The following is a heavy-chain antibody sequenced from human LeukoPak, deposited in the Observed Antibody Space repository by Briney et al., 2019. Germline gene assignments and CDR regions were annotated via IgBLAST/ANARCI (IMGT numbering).Heavy chain of an antibody. CDR2: INHSGST. J-gene: IGHJ6*02. CDR3: ARGEYFDWLPLNYGMDV. CDR1: GGSFSGYY. V-gene: IGHV4-34*01. Sequence: SGTLSLTCAVYGGSFSGYYWSWIRQPPGKGLEWIGEINHSGSTNYNPSLKSRVTISVDTSKNQFSLKLSSVTTADTAVYYCARGEYFDWLPLNYGMDVWGQGTTVTVS. D-gene: IGHD3-9*01.